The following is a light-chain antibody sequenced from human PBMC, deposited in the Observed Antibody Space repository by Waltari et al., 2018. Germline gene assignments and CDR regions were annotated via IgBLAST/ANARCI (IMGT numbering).Light chain of an antibody. Sequence: DIQMTQSPSSVSASVGDRVTITCRASRDISSWLAWYQQKPGTAPKLPIYAVSSLQSGVPSRFSGSGSGTYFTLTISSLQPEDFAIYYCQQGHGLPLTFGGGTKVEIK. J-gene: IGKJ4*01. CDR2: AVS. CDR1: RDISSW. CDR3: QQGHGLPLT. V-gene: IGKV1-12*01.